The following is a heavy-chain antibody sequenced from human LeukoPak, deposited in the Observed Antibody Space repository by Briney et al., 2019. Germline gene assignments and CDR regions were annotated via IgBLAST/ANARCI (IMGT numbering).Heavy chain of an antibody. D-gene: IGHD6-13*01. CDR1: GGSISSGSYY. V-gene: IGHV4-61*02. CDR2: IYTSGST. J-gene: IGHJ2*01. CDR3: ARDRGSSRSRDWYFDL. Sequence: SQTLSLTCTVSGGSISSGSYYWSWIRQPAGKGLEWIGRIYTSGSTNYNPSLKSRVTISVDTSKNQFSLKLSSVTAADTAVYYCARDRGSSRSRDWYFDLWGRGTLVTVSS.